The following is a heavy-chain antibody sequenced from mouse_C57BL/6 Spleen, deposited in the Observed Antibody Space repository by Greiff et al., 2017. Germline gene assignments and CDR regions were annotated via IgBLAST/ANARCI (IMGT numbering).Heavy chain of an antibody. Sequence: QVQLKQPGAELVRPGTSVKLSCKASGYTFTSYWMHWVKQRPGQGLEWIGVIDPSDSYTNSNQKFKGKATLTVDTSSSTAYMQLSSLTSEDSAVYYCASAYYYGSTDYAMDYWGQGTSVTVSS. CDR1: GYTFTSYW. J-gene: IGHJ4*01. V-gene: IGHV1-59*01. D-gene: IGHD1-1*01. CDR2: IDPSDSYT. CDR3: ASAYYYGSTDYAMDY.